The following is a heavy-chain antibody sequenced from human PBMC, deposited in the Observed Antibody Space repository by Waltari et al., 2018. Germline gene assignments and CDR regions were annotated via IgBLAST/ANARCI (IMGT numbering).Heavy chain of an antibody. V-gene: IGHV2-5*01. CDR3: AHRSVYGSGGSCYPRWFDP. CDR2: IYWKDDK. D-gene: IGHD2-15*01. CDR1: GFSLSTSGVG. J-gene: IGHJ5*02. Sequence: QITLKESGPTLVKPTQTLTLTCTFSGFSLSTSGVGVGWIRQPPGKALEWLALIYWKDDKRSSQSLESRLTITQDTSKTQVVLTMTNMYPVDTATYYCAHRSVYGSGGSCYPRWFDPWGQGTLVTVSS.